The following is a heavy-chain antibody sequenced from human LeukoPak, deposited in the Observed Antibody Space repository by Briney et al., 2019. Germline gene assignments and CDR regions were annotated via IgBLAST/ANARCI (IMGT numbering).Heavy chain of an antibody. CDR3: ARDPNGDYIGAFDM. D-gene: IGHD4-17*01. J-gene: IGHJ3*02. CDR2: IRGSGVNT. V-gene: IGHV3-23*01. Sequence: GGSLRLSCTASGFGFSAYAMMWVHQAPGKGPEWVSAIRGSGVNTYYADSVKGRSTISRDNSKYTLFLQMNSLRAEDTAVYYCARDPNGDYIGAFDMWGPGTMVTVSS. CDR1: GFGFSAYA.